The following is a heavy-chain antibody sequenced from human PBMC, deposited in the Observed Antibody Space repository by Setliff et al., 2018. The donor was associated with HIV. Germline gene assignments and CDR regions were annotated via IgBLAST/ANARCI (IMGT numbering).Heavy chain of an antibody. D-gene: IGHD2-15*01. Sequence: GGSLRLSCAASGFTFSSYSMHWVRQAPGKGLEWVAFIRYDGSNKYYADSVKGRFTISRDNSKNTLYLQMNSLRAEDTAVYYCARKLLTRPNYYGMDVWGQGTTVTV. V-gene: IGHV3-30*02. CDR3: ARKLLTRPNYYGMDV. J-gene: IGHJ6*02. CDR1: GFTFSSYS. CDR2: IRYDGSNK.